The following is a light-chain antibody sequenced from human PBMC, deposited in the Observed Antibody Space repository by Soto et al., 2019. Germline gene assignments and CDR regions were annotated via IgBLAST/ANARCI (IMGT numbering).Light chain of an antibody. V-gene: IGLV2-14*03. CDR3: SSYTSPNPVI. Sequence: QSVLTQPASVSGSPGQSITISCTGTSSDVGGYNYVSWYQHHPGKAPKLMIYDVSNRPSGVSNRFSGSKSDNTASLTISGLQTEDEAEYYCSSYTSPNPVIFGGGTKLTVL. J-gene: IGLJ2*01. CDR1: SSDVGGYNY. CDR2: DVS.